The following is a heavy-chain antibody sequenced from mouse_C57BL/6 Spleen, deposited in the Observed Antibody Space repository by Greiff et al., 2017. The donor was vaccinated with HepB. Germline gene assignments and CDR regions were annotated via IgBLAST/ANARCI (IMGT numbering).Heavy chain of an antibody. CDR1: GFSLTSYG. CDR3: ARIRRRDYFDY. CDR2: IWSGGST. V-gene: IGHV2-2*01. Sequence: VQRVESGPGLVQPSQSLSITCTVSGFSLTSYGVHWVRQSPGKGLEWLGVIWSGGSTDYNAAFISRLSISKDNSKSQVFFKMNSLQADDTAIYYCARIRRRDYFDYWGQGTTLTVSS. J-gene: IGHJ2*01.